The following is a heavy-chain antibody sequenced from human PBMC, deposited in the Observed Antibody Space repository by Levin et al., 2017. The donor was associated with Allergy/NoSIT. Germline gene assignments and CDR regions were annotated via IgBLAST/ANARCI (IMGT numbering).Heavy chain of an antibody. V-gene: IGHV3-66*01. CDR2: IYSGGST. D-gene: IGHD5-18*01. J-gene: IGHJ3*02. Sequence: PGGSLRLSCAASGFTVSSNYMSWVRQAPGEGLEWVSVIYSGGSTYYADSVKSRFTISRDNSKNTLYLQMNSLRAEDTAVYYCAREELWPDAFDIWGQGTMVTVSS. CDR3: AREELWPDAFDI. CDR1: GFTVSSNY.